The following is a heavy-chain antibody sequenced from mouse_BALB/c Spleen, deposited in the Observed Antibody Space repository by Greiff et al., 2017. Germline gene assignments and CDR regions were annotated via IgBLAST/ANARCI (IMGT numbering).Heavy chain of an antibody. Sequence: QVQLKESGAELARPGASVKMSCKASGYTFTSYTMHWVKQRPGQGLEWIGYINPSSGYTNYNQKFKDKATLTADKSSSTAYMQLSSLTSEDSAVYYCARTLYYDYDGYFDVWGAGTTVTVSS. V-gene: IGHV1-4*01. D-gene: IGHD2-4*01. CDR3: ARTLYYDYDGYFDV. J-gene: IGHJ1*01. CDR2: INPSSGYT. CDR1: GYTFTSYT.